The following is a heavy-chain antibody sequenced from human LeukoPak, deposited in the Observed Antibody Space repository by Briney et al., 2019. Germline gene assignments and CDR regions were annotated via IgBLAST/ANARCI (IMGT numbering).Heavy chain of an antibody. J-gene: IGHJ4*02. V-gene: IGHV1-2*02. CDR2: INPKNGGT. CDR3: VVSIQAAAIPAFDS. CDR1: GYNFAHN. Sequence: GASVKVSCKASGYNFAHNIHWVRQAPGQGHEFMGWINPKNGGTKYAQNFQGRFTMTRDTSISTVYMELSSLGSDDTAVYYCVVSIQAAAIPAFDSWGQGTLVTVSS. D-gene: IGHD6-25*01.